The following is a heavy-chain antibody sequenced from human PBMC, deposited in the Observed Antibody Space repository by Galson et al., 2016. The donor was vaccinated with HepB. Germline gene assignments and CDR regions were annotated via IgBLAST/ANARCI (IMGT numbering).Heavy chain of an antibody. CDR2: ISSSSSYI. CDR3: ARDDFWRTHYGMDV. CDR1: GFTFSTYS. Sequence: SLRLSCAASGFTFSTYSMNWVRQAPGKGLEWVSSISSSSSYIYYADSVKGRFTISRDNANNSLYLQMNSLRAEDTAVYYCARDDFWRTHYGMDVWGQGTTVTVSS. J-gene: IGHJ6*02. V-gene: IGHV3-21*01. D-gene: IGHD3-3*01.